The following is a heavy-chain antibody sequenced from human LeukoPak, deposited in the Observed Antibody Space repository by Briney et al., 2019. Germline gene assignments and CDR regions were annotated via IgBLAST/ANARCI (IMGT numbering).Heavy chain of an antibody. Sequence: GGSLRLSCAASGLTLSSYGMHWVSQVPGKGLEWVAFIRYDGSNKYYADSVKGRFTISRDNSKNTLYLQMNSLRAEDTAVYYCAKVGATGPGYYYYMDVWGKGTTVTVSS. CDR3: AKVGATGPGYYYYMDV. D-gene: IGHD1-26*01. CDR1: GLTLSSYG. V-gene: IGHV3-30*02. CDR2: IRYDGSNK. J-gene: IGHJ6*03.